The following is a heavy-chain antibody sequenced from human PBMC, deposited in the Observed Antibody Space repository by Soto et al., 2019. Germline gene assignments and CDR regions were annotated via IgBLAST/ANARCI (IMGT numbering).Heavy chain of an antibody. CDR2: ISGSGGST. J-gene: IGHJ4*02. D-gene: IGHD3-22*01. V-gene: IGHV3-23*01. CDR1: GFTFSSYA. Sequence: GGSLRLSCAASGFTFSSYAMSWVRQAPGKGLEWVSAISGSGGSTYYADSVKGRFTISRDNSKNTLYLQMNSLRAEDTAVYYCAKDAGDYYDSSGYYPTYYFDYWGQGTLVTVSS. CDR3: AKDAGDYYDSSGYYPTYYFDY.